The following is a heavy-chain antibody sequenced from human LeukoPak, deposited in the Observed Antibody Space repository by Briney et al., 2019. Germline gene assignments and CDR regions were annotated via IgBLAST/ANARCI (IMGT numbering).Heavy chain of an antibody. D-gene: IGHD2-2*03. CDR3: ARGGYCSSTSCYAWRYYYYYYGMDV. CDR1: GGTFSSYA. V-gene: IGHV1-69*04. CDR2: IIPILGIA. J-gene: IGHJ6*02. Sequence: GASVKVSCKASGGTFSSYAISWVRQAPGQGLEWMGRIIPILGIANYAQKFQGRVTITADKSTSTAYMELSSLRSEDTAVYYCARGGYCSSTSCYAWRYYYYYYGMDVWGQGTTVTVSS.